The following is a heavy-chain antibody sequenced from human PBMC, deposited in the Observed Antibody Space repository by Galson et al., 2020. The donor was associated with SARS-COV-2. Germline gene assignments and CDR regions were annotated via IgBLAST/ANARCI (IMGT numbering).Heavy chain of an antibody. D-gene: IGHD4-17*01. J-gene: IGHJ6*02. CDR2: IYYSGST. Sequence: SETLSLTGTVSGCSISSSSYYWGWIRQPPGKGLEWIGSIYYSGSTYYNPSLKSRVTISVDTSKNQFSLKLSSVTAADTAVYYCAAPTVTTTHRNYYGMDVWGQGTTVTVSS. CDR1: GCSISSSSYY. CDR3: AAPTVTTTHRNYYGMDV. V-gene: IGHV4-39*01.